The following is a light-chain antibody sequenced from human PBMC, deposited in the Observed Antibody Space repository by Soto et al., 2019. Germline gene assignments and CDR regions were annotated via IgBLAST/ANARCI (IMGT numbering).Light chain of an antibody. CDR2: DVS. V-gene: IGLV2-14*01. Sequence: QSALTQPASVSGSPGQSITISCTGTSSDVGNSDYVSRYQQHPGKVPKLMIYDVSNRPSGVSNRFSGSKSGNTASLTISGLQAEDEADYYCISFTTRATYVFGTGTKVTVL. CDR3: ISFTTRATYV. CDR1: SSDVGNSDY. J-gene: IGLJ1*01.